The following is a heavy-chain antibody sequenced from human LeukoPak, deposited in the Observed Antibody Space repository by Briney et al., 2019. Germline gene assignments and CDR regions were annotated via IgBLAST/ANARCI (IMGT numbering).Heavy chain of an antibody. J-gene: IGHJ5*02. Sequence: GASVKVSCKASGYTFTGYYMHWVRQAPGQGLEWMGWINPNSGGTNYAQKFQGRVTMTRDTFISTAYMELSRLRSDDTAVYYCATGDYGDYLGWFDPWGQGTLVTVSS. V-gene: IGHV1-2*02. CDR3: ATGDYGDYLGWFDP. D-gene: IGHD4-17*01. CDR2: INPNSGGT. CDR1: GYTFTGYY.